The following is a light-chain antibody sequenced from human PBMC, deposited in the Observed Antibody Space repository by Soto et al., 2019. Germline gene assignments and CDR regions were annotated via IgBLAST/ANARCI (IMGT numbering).Light chain of an antibody. Sequence: IQLTQSPSSLSASVGDRVTITCRSSQGVRSYLAWFQQRPGKAPKLLIFGASTLQNGVPARFSGGGFGTEFTLTITSLQPEAFATYYCHKVYTYPRTFGKGTKVDIK. CDR1: QGVRSY. CDR2: GAS. CDR3: HKVYTYPRT. V-gene: IGKV1-9*01. J-gene: IGKJ1*01.